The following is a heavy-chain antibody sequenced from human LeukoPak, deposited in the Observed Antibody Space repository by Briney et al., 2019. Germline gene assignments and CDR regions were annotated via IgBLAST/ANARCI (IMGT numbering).Heavy chain of an antibody. CDR2: FDPEDGET. Sequence: ASVKVSCKVSGYTLTELSMHWVRQAPGKGLEWMGGFDPEDGETIYAQKFQGRVTMTEDTSTDTAYMELSSLGSEDTAVYYCATVTGERRTRYYFDYWGQGTLVTVSS. V-gene: IGHV1-24*01. CDR3: ATVTGERRTRYYFDY. CDR1: GYTLTELS. J-gene: IGHJ4*02. D-gene: IGHD7-27*01.